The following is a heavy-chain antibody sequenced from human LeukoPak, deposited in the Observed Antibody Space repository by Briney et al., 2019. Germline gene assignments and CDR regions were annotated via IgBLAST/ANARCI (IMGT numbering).Heavy chain of an antibody. V-gene: IGHV4-4*07. Sequence: PSETQSLTCTVSGGSISSYYWSWIRQPAGKGLEWIGRIYTSGSTNYNPSLKSRVTMSVDTSKNQFSLKLSSVTAADTAVYYCARDGRYSDFWRERSGMDVWGQGTTVTVSS. CDR3: ARDGRYSDFWRERSGMDV. CDR2: IYTSGST. CDR1: GGSISSYY. D-gene: IGHD3-3*01. J-gene: IGHJ6*02.